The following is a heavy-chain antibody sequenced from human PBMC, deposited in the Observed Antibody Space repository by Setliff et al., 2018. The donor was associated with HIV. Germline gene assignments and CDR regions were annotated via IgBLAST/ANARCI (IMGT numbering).Heavy chain of an antibody. V-gene: IGHV4-61*02. Sequence: SSETLSLTCTVSGGSISSGSYYWSWIRQPAGKGLEWIGRIDSSGTADYKPSLKGRVAISVDTSRNQFSLRVTSVTAADTAVYFCARDRHSSGLGSYGPWGPGILVTVSS. CDR3: ARDRHSSGLGSYGP. J-gene: IGHJ5*02. CDR2: IDSSGTA. CDR1: GGSISSGSYY. D-gene: IGHD3-10*01.